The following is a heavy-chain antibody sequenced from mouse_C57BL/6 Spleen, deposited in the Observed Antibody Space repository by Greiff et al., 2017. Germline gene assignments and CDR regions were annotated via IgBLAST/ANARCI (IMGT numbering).Heavy chain of an antibody. V-gene: IGHV1-76*01. Sequence: VQLQQSGAELVRPGASVKLSCKASGYTFTDYYINWVKQRPGQGLEWIARIYPGSGNTYYKEKFKGKATLTAEKSSSTAYMQLSSLTSEDSAVYFCARGYGSKGHWYFDVWGTGTTVTVSS. J-gene: IGHJ1*03. CDR2: IYPGSGNT. CDR3: ARGYGSKGHWYFDV. D-gene: IGHD1-1*01. CDR1: GYTFTDYY.